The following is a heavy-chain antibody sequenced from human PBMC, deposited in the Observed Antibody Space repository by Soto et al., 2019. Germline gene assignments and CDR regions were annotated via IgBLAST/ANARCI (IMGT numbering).Heavy chain of an antibody. CDR1: GGYISGGYYS. V-gene: IGHV4-30-2*01. CDR3: APLSVSLSGPYGIHV. CDR2: IYNSGST. D-gene: IGHD2-15*01. J-gene: IGHJ6*02. Sequence: SETLSLTCAVSGGYISGGYYSWSWIRQPPGKGLEWIGFIYNSGSTYYNSSLKSRVTISVDRSKNHFFLNLTSVTASDTAVYYCAPLSVSLSGPYGIHVWGQGTTVTVSS.